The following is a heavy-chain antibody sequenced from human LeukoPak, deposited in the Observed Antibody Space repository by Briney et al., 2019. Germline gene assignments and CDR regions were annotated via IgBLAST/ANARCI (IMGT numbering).Heavy chain of an antibody. CDR1: GGTFSSYA. CDR3: AREPGVAVPAAISNAFHI. D-gene: IGHD2-2*01. CDR2: IIPIFGTA. Sequence: SVKVSCKASGGTFSSYAISWVRQAPGQGLEWMGGIIPIFGTANYAQKFQGRVTITADESTSTAYMELSSLRSEDTAVYYCAREPGVAVPAAISNAFHIWGQGTMVTVSS. V-gene: IGHV1-69*13. J-gene: IGHJ3*02.